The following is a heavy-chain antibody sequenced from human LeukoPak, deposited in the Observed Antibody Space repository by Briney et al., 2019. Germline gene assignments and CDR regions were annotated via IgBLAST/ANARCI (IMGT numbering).Heavy chain of an antibody. CDR3: ARDSDGYNLGLDY. V-gene: IGHV1-18*01. J-gene: IGHJ4*02. CDR1: GYTFTSYG. Sequence: GASVKVSCKASGYTFTSYGISWVRQAPGQGLEWMGWISTYSGNTNYAQKLQGRVTMTTDTSTSTAYMELRSLRSDDTAMYYCARDSDGYNLGLDYWSQGTLVTVSS. CDR2: ISTYSGNT. D-gene: IGHD5-24*01.